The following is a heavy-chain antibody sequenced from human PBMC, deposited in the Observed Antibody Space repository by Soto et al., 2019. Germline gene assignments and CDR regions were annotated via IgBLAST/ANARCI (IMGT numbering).Heavy chain of an antibody. CDR3: ARGKRANTYYDILTGYATFDY. Sequence: GGSLRLSCAASGFTFSSYDMHWVRQATGKGLQWFSAIGTAGDTYYPGSVKGRFTISRENAKNSLYLQMNSLRAGDTAVYYCARGKRANTYYDILTGYATFDYWGQGTLVTVSS. V-gene: IGHV3-13*01. J-gene: IGHJ4*02. D-gene: IGHD3-9*01. CDR2: IGTAGDT. CDR1: GFTFSSYD.